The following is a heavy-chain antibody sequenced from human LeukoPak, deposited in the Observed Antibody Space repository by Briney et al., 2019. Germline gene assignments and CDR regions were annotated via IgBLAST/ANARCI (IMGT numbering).Heavy chain of an antibody. D-gene: IGHD3-22*01. V-gene: IGHV1-2*02. Sequence: ASVKVSCKASGYTFTDYYMHWVRQAPGQRLEWMGWINPNSGATKYAQKFQGRVTMTRDTSISTAYMELSRLTSDDTAVYYCARGEYVISGYRNDAFDIWGQGTMVAVSS. J-gene: IGHJ3*02. CDR3: ARGEYVISGYRNDAFDI. CDR1: GYTFTDYY. CDR2: INPNSGAT.